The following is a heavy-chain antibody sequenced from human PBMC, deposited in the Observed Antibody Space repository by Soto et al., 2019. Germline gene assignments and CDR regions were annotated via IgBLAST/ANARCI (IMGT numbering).Heavy chain of an antibody. CDR1: GVTFSSYS. V-gene: IGHV3-48*01. D-gene: IGHD6-19*01. Sequence: EVQLEESGGGLVQPGGSPRLSCTASGVTFSSYSMVWVRQAPGKGLEWVSYISSSSSSIYYADSVKGRFTTSRDNAKNSTYLQMNSLRVEDTGVYYCARELGFDAVARMDVWGQGTTVTVSS. CDR3: ARELGFDAVARMDV. J-gene: IGHJ6*02. CDR2: ISSSSSSI.